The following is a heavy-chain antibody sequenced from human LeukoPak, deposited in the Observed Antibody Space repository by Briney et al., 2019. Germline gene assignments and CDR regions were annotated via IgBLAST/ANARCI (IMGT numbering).Heavy chain of an antibody. CDR2: ISSSSSYI. D-gene: IGHD6-6*01. V-gene: IGHV3-21*01. CDR3: ARGALRIAAHQNWFDP. J-gene: IGHJ5*02. Sequence: PGGSLRLSCAASGFTFSSYSMNWVRQAPGKGLEWVSSISSSSSYIYYADSVKGRFTISRDNAKNSLYLQMNSLRAEDTAVYYCARGALRIAAHQNWFDPWGQGTLVTVSS. CDR1: GFTFSSYS.